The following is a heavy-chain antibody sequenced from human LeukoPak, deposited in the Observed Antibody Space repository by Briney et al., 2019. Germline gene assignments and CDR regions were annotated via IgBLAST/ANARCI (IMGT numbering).Heavy chain of an antibody. V-gene: IGHV3-30*18. CDR2: ISYDGSNK. CDR3: AKPTISGGWYVVAFDY. J-gene: IGHJ4*02. Sequence: GRSLRLSCAASGFTFSSYGMHWVRQAPGKGLEWVTVISYDGSNKYYADSVKGRFTISRDNSKNTLYLQMNSLRPEDTAVYYCAKPTISGGWYVVAFDYWGQGTLVTVSS. CDR1: GFTFSSYG. D-gene: IGHD6-19*01.